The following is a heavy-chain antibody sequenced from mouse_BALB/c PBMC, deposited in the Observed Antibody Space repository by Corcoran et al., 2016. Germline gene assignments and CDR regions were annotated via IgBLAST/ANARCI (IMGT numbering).Heavy chain of an antibody. CDR2: INPYNGAT. J-gene: IGHJ2*01. CDR1: GYSFTGYY. D-gene: IGHD2-4*01. Sequence: EVQLQQSGPELVKPGASVKISCKASGYSFTGYYMHWVKQSHVKSLEWIGRINPYNGATSYNQNFKDKASLTVDKSSSTAYMELHSLTSEDSAVYYCAPFDYDEGGYWGQGTTLTVSS. CDR3: APFDYDEGGY. V-gene: IGHV1-26*01.